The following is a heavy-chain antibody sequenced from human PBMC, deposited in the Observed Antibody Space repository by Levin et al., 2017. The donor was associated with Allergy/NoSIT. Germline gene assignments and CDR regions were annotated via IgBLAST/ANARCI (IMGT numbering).Heavy chain of an antibody. CDR1: GGTFSRYA. Sequence: SVKVSCKASGGTFSRYAISWVRQAPGQGLEWMGGIVPIFDTANYAQKFQGRVTITADKSTSTAYMELSSLRSEDTAVYYCAREGCSSSGCYRNDAFDIWGQGTRVTVSS. D-gene: IGHD2-2*01. CDR2: IVPIFDTA. J-gene: IGHJ3*02. V-gene: IGHV1-69*06. CDR3: AREGCSSSGCYRNDAFDI.